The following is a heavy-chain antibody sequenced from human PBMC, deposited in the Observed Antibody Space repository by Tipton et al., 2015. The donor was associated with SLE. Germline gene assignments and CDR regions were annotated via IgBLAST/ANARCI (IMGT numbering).Heavy chain of an antibody. CDR2: ISWNSGSI. CDR3: ARDRGAVAGTEGY. D-gene: IGHD6-19*01. Sequence: SLRLSCAASGFTFDDYAMHWVRQAPGKGLEWVSGISWNSGSIGYADSVKGRFTISRDNAKNSLYLQMNSLRDEDTAVYYCARDRGAVAGTEGYWGQGTLVTVSS. J-gene: IGHJ4*02. V-gene: IGHV3-9*01. CDR1: GFTFDDYA.